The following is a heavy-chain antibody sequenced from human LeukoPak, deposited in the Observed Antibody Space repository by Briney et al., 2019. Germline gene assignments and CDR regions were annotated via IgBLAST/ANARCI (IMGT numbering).Heavy chain of an antibody. D-gene: IGHD3-16*02. CDR3: ARDSVSMITFGGVIPRPFDY. V-gene: IGHV1-18*01. CDR1: GYTLTSYG. Sequence: GASVKVSCKASGYTLTSYGISWVRQAPGQGLEWMGWISAYNGNTNYAQKLQGRVTMTTDTSTSTAYMELRSLRSDDTAVYYCARDSVSMITFGGVIPRPFDYWGQGTLVTVSS. J-gene: IGHJ4*02. CDR2: ISAYNGNT.